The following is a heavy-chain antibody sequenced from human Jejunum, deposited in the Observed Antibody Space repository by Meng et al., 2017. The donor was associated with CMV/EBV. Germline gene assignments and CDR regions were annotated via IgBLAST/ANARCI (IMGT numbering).Heavy chain of an antibody. Sequence: GYTFTTYGINWVRQAPGQGLEWMGWISAYNGNTNYAQKLQGRVTMTTETSTSTAYMELRSLRSDDTAVYYCARGRVTYSSSSALGNWGQGTLVTVSS. D-gene: IGHD6-6*01. CDR1: GYTFTTYG. V-gene: IGHV1-18*01. CDR3: ARGRVTYSSSSALGN. J-gene: IGHJ4*02. CDR2: ISAYNGNT.